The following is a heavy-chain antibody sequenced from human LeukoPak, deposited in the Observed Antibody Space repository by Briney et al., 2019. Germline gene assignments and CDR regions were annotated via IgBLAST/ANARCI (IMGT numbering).Heavy chain of an antibody. CDR2: ISPGDSDT. CDR3: AGQGEEVRFARIAVAGTASWFDP. V-gene: IGHV5-51*01. CDR1: GYSFTSYW. D-gene: IGHD6-19*01. J-gene: IGHJ5*02. Sequence: GESLKISCKGSGYSFTSYWIGWVRQMPGKGLEWMGIISPGDSDTRYSPSFQGQVTISADKSISTAYLQWSSLKASDTAMYYCAGQGEEVRFARIAVAGTASWFDPWGQGTLVTVSS.